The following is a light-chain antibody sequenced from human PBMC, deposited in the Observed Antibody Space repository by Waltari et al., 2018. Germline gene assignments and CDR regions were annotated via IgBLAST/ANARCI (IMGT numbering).Light chain of an antibody. CDR1: SSDVGGYNY. CDR3: CSYAGSFTYV. Sequence: QSALTQPRSVSGSPGQSVTISSPVPSSDVGGYNYVSWYQQHPGKAPKLMIYDVTKRPSGVPDRFSGSKSGNTASLTISGLQAEDEADYYCCSYAGSFTYVFGTGTKVTVL. CDR2: DVT. J-gene: IGLJ1*01. V-gene: IGLV2-11*01.